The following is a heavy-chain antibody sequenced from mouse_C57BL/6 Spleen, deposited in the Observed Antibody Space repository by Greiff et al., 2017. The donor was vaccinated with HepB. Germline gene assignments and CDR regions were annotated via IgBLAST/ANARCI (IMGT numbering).Heavy chain of an antibody. CDR1: GYSFTGYY. J-gene: IGHJ1*03. V-gene: IGHV1-42*01. Sequence: VQLQQSGPELVKPGASVKISCKASGYSFTGYYMHWVKQSPEKSLEWIGEINPSTGGTTYNQKFKAKATLTVDKSSSTAYMQLNSLTSEDSAVYYCARSNWDDWYFEGWGTGTTVTVSS. CDR3: ARSNWDDWYFEG. D-gene: IGHD4-1*01. CDR2: INPSTGGT.